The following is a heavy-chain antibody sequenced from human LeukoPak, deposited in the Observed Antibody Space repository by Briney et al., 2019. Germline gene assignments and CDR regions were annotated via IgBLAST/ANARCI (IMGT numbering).Heavy chain of an antibody. CDR2: ISYDGSNK. CDR1: GFTFSSYA. J-gene: IGHJ4*02. V-gene: IGHV3-30-3*01. D-gene: IGHD6-6*01. CDR3: ARDFLDSSSYYFDY. Sequence: PGGSLRLSCAASGFTFSSYAMHWVRQAPGKGLEWVAVISYDGSNKYYADSVKGRFTISRDNSKDTLYLQMNSLRAEDTAVYYCARDFLDSSSYYFDYWGQGTLVTVS.